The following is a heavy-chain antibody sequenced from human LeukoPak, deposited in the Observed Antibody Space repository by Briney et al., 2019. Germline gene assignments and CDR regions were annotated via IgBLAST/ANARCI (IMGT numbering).Heavy chain of an antibody. Sequence: GGSLRLSCAASGFTFSSYGMHWVRQAPGKGLEWVAFIRYDGSNKYYADSVKGRFTISRDNSKNTQYLRMNSLRAEDTAVYYCAKSVGATDPFDYWGQGTLVTVSS. J-gene: IGHJ4*02. CDR3: AKSVGATDPFDY. CDR1: GFTFSSYG. D-gene: IGHD1-26*01. V-gene: IGHV3-30*02. CDR2: IRYDGSNK.